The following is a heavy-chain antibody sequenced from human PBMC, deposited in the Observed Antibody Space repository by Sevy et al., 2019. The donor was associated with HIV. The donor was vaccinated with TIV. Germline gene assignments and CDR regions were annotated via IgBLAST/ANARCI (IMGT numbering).Heavy chain of an antibody. CDR2: ISGSGGST. D-gene: IGHD2-2*01. Sequence: GGSLRLSCAASGFTFSSYAMSWVRQAPGKGLEWVSAISGSGGSTYYADSVKGRFTISRDNSKNTLYLKMNSLRAEDTAVYYCAKDTVVVPAANWDYWGQGTLVTVSS. CDR1: GFTFSSYA. J-gene: IGHJ4*02. V-gene: IGHV3-23*01. CDR3: AKDTVVVPAANWDY.